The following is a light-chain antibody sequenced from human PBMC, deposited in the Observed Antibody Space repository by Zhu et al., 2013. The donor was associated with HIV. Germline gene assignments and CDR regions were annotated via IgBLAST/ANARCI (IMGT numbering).Light chain of an antibody. CDR2: KAS. Sequence: DIQMTQSPSTLSASVGDRVTITCRASQSISSWLAWYQQKPGKAPKLLIYKASSLQSGVPSRFRGSGSGTEFTLTISSLQPSDFATYYCQQYNGYSRNFGQGTKLEIK. V-gene: IGKV1-5*03. J-gene: IGKJ2*01. CDR3: QQYNGYSRN. CDR1: QSISSW.